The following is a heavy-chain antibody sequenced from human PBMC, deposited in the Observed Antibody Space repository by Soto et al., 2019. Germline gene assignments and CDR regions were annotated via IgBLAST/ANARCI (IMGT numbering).Heavy chain of an antibody. V-gene: IGHV3-15*01. D-gene: IGHD3-10*01. CDR1: GFTFSNAW. J-gene: IGHJ6*02. CDR3: TTAGGSGSHYYYYGMDV. Sequence: GGSLRLSCAASGFTFSNAWMSWVRQAPGKGLEWVGRIKSKTDGGTTDYAAPVKGRFTISRDDSKNTLYLQMNSLKTEDTAVYYCTTAGGSGSHYYYYGMDVWGQGTTVTVSS. CDR2: IKSKTDGGTT.